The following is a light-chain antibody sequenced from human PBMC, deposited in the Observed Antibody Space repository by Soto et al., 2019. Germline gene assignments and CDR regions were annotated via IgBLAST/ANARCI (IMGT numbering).Light chain of an antibody. V-gene: IGKV3-15*01. CDR3: QQGHNWPLT. J-gene: IGKJ2*01. CDR2: GAS. CDR1: QSISSE. Sequence: EIVMTQSPATLSVSPGESATLSCRASQSISSELAWYQQKPGQPPRRLIYGASTSATGVPARFTGSGSGSDFTLTISVLQSEDFAVYYCQQGHNWPLTFGQGTRLEI.